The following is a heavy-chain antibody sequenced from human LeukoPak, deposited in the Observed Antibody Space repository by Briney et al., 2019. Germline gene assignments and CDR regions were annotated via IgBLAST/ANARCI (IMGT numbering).Heavy chain of an antibody. CDR3: AKASYPYYYYYCMDV. CDR2: ISGSGGST. D-gene: IGHD2-2*02. Sequence: GGSLRLSCAASGFTFSSYAMSWVRQAPGKGLEWVSAISGSGGSTYYADSVKGRFTISRDNSKNTLYLQMNSLRAEDTAVYYCAKASYPYYYYYCMDVWGKGTTVTVSS. CDR1: GFTFSSYA. V-gene: IGHV3-23*01. J-gene: IGHJ6*03.